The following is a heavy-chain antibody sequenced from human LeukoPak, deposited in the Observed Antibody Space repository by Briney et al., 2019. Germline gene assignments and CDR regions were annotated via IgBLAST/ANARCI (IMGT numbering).Heavy chain of an antibody. CDR3: ARDYSASYYDILTGRYNWFDP. CDR1: GFTFSSYW. J-gene: IGHJ5*02. V-gene: IGHV3-7*01. Sequence: GGSLRLSCAASGFTFSSYWMSWVRQAPGKGLEWVANIKQDGSEIYYVDSVKGRITISRDNAKNSLYLQMNSLRAEDTAVYYCARDYSASYYDILTGRYNWFDPWGQGTLVTVSS. D-gene: IGHD3-9*01. CDR2: IKQDGSEI.